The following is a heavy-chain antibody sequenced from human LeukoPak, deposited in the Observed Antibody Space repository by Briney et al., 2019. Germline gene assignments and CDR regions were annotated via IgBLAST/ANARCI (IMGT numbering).Heavy chain of an antibody. V-gene: IGHV3-7*03. CDR3: ARDREEKARIGGMDV. CDR2: INEDGSGK. D-gene: IGHD3-16*01. J-gene: IGHJ6*02. Sequence: GGSLRLSCAASGFTFNTYWMIWVRQAPGKGLEWVANINEDGSGKYCVDSVKGRFTISRDNARNSLYLQMNSLRAEDTAIYYCARDREEKARIGGMDVWGQGTTVIVSS. CDR1: GFTFNTYW.